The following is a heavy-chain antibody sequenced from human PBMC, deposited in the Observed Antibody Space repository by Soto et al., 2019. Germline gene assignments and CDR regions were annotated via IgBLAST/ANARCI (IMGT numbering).Heavy chain of an antibody. CDR2: ISYDGSNK. Sequence: GSLRLSCAASGFTFSSYAMHWVRQAPGKGLEWVAVISYDGSNKYYADSVKGRFTISRDNSKNTLYLQMNSLRAEDTAVYYCARGRWGYNCGGDCYSYYFDYWGQGTLVTVSS. CDR3: ARGRWGYNCGGDCYSYYFDY. J-gene: IGHJ4*02. V-gene: IGHV3-30-3*01. CDR1: GFTFSSYA. D-gene: IGHD2-21*02.